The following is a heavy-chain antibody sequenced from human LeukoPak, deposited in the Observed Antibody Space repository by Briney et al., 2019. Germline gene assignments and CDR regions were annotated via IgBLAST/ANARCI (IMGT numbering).Heavy chain of an antibody. Sequence: SETLSLTCAVHGGSFSGYYWSWIRQPPGKGLEWIGSIYYSGSTYYNASLNSRVTISIDTSKNLFSLRLNSMTAADTAVYYCAKRGGYGQIDNWGQGTLVTVSS. CDR1: GGSFSGYY. J-gene: IGHJ4*02. D-gene: IGHD5-12*01. V-gene: IGHV4-34*01. CDR2: IYYSGST. CDR3: AKRGGYGQIDN.